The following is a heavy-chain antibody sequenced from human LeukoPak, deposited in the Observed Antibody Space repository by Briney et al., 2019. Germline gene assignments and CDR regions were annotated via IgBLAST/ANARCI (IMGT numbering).Heavy chain of an antibody. V-gene: IGHV1-2*02. Sequence: GASVKVSCKASGYTFTGYYMHWVRQAPGQGLEWMGWINPNSGGTDYAQKFQGRVTMTRDTSTNTAYMELSRLRSDDTAVFYCARQKGGYCSGGSCYNFDYWGQGTLVTVSS. CDR3: ARQKGGYCSGGSCYNFDY. CDR2: INPNSGGT. CDR1: GYTFTGYY. J-gene: IGHJ4*02. D-gene: IGHD2-15*01.